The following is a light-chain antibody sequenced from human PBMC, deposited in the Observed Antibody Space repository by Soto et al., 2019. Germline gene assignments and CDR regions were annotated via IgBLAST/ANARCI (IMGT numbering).Light chain of an antibody. CDR2: EGS. V-gene: IGLV2-23*03. J-gene: IGLJ1*01. CDR1: SSDVGSYNL. Sequence: QSVLTQPASVSGSPGQPITISCTGTSSDVGSYNLVSWYQQHPGKAPKLMIYEGSKRPSGVSNRFSGSKSGNTASLTISGLQAEDEADYYCCSYAGSSTFFYVFGTGTKVTVL. CDR3: CSYAGSSTFFYV.